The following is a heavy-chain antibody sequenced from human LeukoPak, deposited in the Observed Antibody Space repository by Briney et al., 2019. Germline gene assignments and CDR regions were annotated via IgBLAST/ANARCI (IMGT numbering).Heavy chain of an antibody. J-gene: IGHJ4*02. D-gene: IGHD2-21*01. CDR3: ANLIAYLHYFDY. CDR2: ISGSGGST. Sequence: GGSLRLSCAASGFTFSSYAMSWVRQAPGKGLEWVSAISGSGGSTYYADSVKGRFTISRDNSKNTLYLQMNSLRAEDTAVYYCANLIAYLHYFDYWGQGTLVTVSS. CDR1: GFTFSSYA. V-gene: IGHV3-23*01.